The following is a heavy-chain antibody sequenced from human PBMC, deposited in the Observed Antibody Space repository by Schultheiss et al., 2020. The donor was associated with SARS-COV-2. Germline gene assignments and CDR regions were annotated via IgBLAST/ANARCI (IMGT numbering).Heavy chain of an antibody. D-gene: IGHD3-22*01. V-gene: IGHV4-61*01. Sequence: SETLSLTCTVSGGSVSSGSYYWSWIRQPPGKGLEWIGYIYYSGSTNYNPSLKSRVTISVDTSKNQFSLKLSSVTAADTAVYYCARGGHYYDSSGYYYQHWGQGTLVTVSS. CDR2: IYYSGST. CDR1: GGSVSSGSYY. J-gene: IGHJ1*01. CDR3: ARGGHYYDSSGYYYQH.